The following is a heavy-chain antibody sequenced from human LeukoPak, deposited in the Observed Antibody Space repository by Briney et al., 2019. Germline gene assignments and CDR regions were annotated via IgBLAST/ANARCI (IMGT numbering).Heavy chain of an antibody. CDR2: IIPIFGTA. CDR3: ARDNRLWFGELYYFDY. J-gene: IGHJ4*02. V-gene: IGHV1-69*06. Sequence: GASVKVSCKASGGTFSSYAISWVRQAPGQGLEWMGGIIPIFGTANYAQKFQGRVTITADKSTSTAYMELSSLRSEDTAVYYCARDNRLWFGELYYFDYWGQGTLVTVSS. CDR1: GGTFSSYA. D-gene: IGHD3-10*01.